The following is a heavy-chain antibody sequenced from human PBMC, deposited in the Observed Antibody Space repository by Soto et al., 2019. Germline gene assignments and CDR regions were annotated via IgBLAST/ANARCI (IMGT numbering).Heavy chain of an antibody. J-gene: IGHJ6*02. V-gene: IGHV3-33*01. CDR2: IWYDGSNK. Sequence: GGSLRLSCAASGFTFSSYGMHWVRQAPGKGLEWVAVIWYDGSNKYYADSVKGRFTISRDNSKNTLYLQMNSLRAEDTAVYYCARGGDIVVVPAANYYYGMDVWGQGTTVTVSS. D-gene: IGHD2-2*01. CDR3: ARGGDIVVVPAANYYYGMDV. CDR1: GFTFSSYG.